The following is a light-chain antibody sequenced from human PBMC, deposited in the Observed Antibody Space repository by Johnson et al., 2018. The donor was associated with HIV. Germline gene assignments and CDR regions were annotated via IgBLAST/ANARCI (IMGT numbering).Light chain of an antibody. J-gene: IGLJ1*01. Sequence: QSVLTQPPSVSAAPGQKVTISCSGSSSNIGNNYVSWYQQLPGTAHKLLIYDNNKRPSGIPDRFSGSKSGTSATLGLTGLQTGDEADYYCGTWEHSLSAPEVFGTGTKVTVL. CDR3: GTWEHSLSAPEV. CDR1: SSNIGNNY. CDR2: DNN. V-gene: IGLV1-51*01.